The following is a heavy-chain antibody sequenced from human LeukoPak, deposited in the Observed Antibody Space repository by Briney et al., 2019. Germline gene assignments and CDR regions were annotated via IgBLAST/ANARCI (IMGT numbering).Heavy chain of an antibody. J-gene: IGHJ4*02. Sequence: PGGSLRLSCAASGFTFSSYSMNWVRQAPGKGLEWVSYISSSSSTIYYADSVKGRFTISRDNSKNTLYLQMNSLRAEDTAVYYCAKDRGSGYYSHYFDYWGQGTLVTVSS. V-gene: IGHV3-48*01. CDR1: GFTFSSYS. CDR3: AKDRGSGYYSHYFDY. D-gene: IGHD3-22*01. CDR2: ISSSSSTI.